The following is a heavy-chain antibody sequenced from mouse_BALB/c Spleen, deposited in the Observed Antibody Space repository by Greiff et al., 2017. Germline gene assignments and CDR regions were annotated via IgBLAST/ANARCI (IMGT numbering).Heavy chain of an antibody. V-gene: IGHV5-17*02. J-gene: IGHJ2*01. CDR1: GFTFSSFG. CDR3: ASGDGSRY. D-gene: IGHD2-3*01. CDR2: ISSGSSTI. Sequence: EVMLVESGGGLVQPGGSRKLSCAASGFTFSSFGMHWVRQAPEKGLEWVAYISSGSSTIYYADTVKGRFTISRDNPKNTLFLQMTSLRSEDTAMYYCASGDGSRYWGQGTTLTVSS.